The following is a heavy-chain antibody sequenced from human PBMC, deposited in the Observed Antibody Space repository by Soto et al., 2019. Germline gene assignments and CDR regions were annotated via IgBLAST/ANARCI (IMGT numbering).Heavy chain of an antibody. CDR2: ITPSFGSP. D-gene: IGHD5-18*01. V-gene: IGHV1-69*01. CDR1: GDTLSYSA. Sequence: QVQLVQSGAEVRKPGSSVRISCTASGDTLSYSAIGWLRQVPGQGLEWMGGITPSFGSPVYARKFQGRVTIAADHMILNNLRSDDTAMYFCATYFTAVAYFENWGQGTLVTVSS. CDR3: ATYFTAVAYFEN. J-gene: IGHJ4*02.